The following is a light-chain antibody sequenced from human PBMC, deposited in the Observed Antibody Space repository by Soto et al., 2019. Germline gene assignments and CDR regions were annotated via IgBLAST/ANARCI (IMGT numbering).Light chain of an antibody. CDR1: QSVSSN. CDR3: QQYNNWPPFT. CDR2: GAS. J-gene: IGKJ3*01. Sequence: EIVMTQSPATLSASPGERATLSCRASQSVSSNLAWYQQKPGQAPRLLIYGASTRATGIPARFSGSGSGTEFILTISSLQSEDFAVYYCQQYNNWPPFTFGPGTKVDI. V-gene: IGKV3-15*01.